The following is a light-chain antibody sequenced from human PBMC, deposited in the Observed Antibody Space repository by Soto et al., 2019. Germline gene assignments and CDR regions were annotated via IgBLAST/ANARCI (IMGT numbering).Light chain of an antibody. CDR3: QQYNSYSPWT. V-gene: IGKV1-5*01. CDR1: QSISSW. CDR2: DAS. J-gene: IGKJ1*01. Sequence: IRMTQSPSSFSASTGDIVTITCRASQSISSWLAWYQQKPGKAPKLLIYDASSLESGVPSRFSGSGSGTEFTLTISSLQPDDFATYYCQQYNSYSPWTFGQGTKVDI.